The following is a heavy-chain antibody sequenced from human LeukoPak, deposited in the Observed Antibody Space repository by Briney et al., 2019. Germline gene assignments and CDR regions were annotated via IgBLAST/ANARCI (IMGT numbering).Heavy chain of an antibody. J-gene: IGHJ4*02. D-gene: IGHD3-3*01. V-gene: IGHV3-11*04. CDR1: GITFSDHY. CDR3: ARPEFLGANYFDF. Sequence: PGGSLRLSCAASGITFSDHYMSWIRQAPGKGLEWLSYISSGGDSIYYADSVKGRFTISRDNAKNSVSLQMSSLRVEDTAVYYCARPEFLGANYFDFWGQGALVTVSS. CDR2: ISSGGDSI.